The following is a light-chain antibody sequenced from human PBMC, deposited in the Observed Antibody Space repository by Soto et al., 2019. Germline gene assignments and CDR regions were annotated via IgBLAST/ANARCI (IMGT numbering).Light chain of an antibody. J-gene: IGKJ4*01. CDR3: QHYDHLPPLS. CDR1: QDIKNY. V-gene: IGKV1-33*01. CDR2: DAS. Sequence: DXQMTQSPSSLSASVGDRVTITCQASQDIKNYLNWYQQKPGKAPNLLIYDASNLKTGVPSRFSGSGSGTHFTFTISSLQPEDIATYYCQHYDHLPPLSFGGGTKVEIK.